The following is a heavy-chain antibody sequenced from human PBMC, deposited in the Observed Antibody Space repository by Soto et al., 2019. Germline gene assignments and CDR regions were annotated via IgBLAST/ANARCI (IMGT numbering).Heavy chain of an antibody. CDR3: AARPHNYYGLDL. CDR1: GGSIRTLDYS. J-gene: IGHJ6*02. V-gene: IGHV4-30-2*01. CDR2: VYENGNA. D-gene: IGHD3-10*01. Sequence: KTSETLSLTCSVSGGSIRTLDYSWNWIRQPPGKAPESIGYVYENGNAYPEPSLKSRVTISIDVAKNQFSLKMTSITAADAGLHYCAARPHNYYGLDLWGQGTTVTVSS.